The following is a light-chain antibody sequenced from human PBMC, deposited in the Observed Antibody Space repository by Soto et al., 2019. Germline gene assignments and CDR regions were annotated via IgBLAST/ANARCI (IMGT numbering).Light chain of an antibody. V-gene: IGKV3-15*01. Sequence: EIVMTQSPATLSVSPGERATLSCRASESVSSKLVWYQKKPGQAPRLLIHDASTRATGIPARFSGSGSGTEFILTISSLEPEDFASYYCHQSYSPPQTFGQGTKVEIK. CDR1: ESVSSK. J-gene: IGKJ1*01. CDR2: DAS. CDR3: HQSYSPPQT.